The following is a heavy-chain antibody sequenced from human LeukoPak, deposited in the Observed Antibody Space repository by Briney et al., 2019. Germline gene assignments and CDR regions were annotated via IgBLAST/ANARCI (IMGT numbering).Heavy chain of an antibody. Sequence: ASVKVSCKASGYTFTSYDINWVRQATGQGLEWMGWMNPNSGNTGYAQKFQGRVTMTRNTSISTAYMELSSLRSEDTAVYYCARGDSSGWFSPLYYYYYGMDVWGQGTTVTVSS. CDR2: MNPNSGNT. D-gene: IGHD6-19*01. J-gene: IGHJ6*02. CDR3: ARGDSSGWFSPLYYYYYGMDV. V-gene: IGHV1-8*01. CDR1: GYTFTSYD.